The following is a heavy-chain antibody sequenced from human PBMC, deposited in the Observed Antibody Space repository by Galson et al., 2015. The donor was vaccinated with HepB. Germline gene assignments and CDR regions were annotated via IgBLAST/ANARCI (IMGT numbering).Heavy chain of an antibody. CDR2: IYPGDSDT. Sequence: QSGAEVKKPGESLKISCKGVGYSFTRYWIGWVRQMPGKGLEWMGIIYPGDSDTRYSPSFQGQVTISADKSISTAYLQWSSLKASDTAMYYCALSYCGGDCLSRPSDAFDIWGQGTMIIVS. CDR3: ALSYCGGDCLSRPSDAFDI. V-gene: IGHV5-51*03. J-gene: IGHJ3*02. D-gene: IGHD2-21*01. CDR1: GYSFTRYW.